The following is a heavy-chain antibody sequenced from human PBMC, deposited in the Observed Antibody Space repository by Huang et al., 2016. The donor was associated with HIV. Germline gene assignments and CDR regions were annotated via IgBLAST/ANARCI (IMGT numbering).Heavy chain of an antibody. D-gene: IGHD2-15*01. J-gene: IGHJ3*02. CDR3: ATATPDVGAGVLRSAFDI. CDR1: GYTVSELY. CDR2: FDPEAGEK. V-gene: IGHV1-24*01. Sequence: QVQSVASGAELKKPEASVRVSCKVSGYTVSELYLHWVRQAPEKGLEWVGGFDPEAGEKNYAQGWRGRVTMTRDKSTDTAYMELSSLRPEDTAVYYCATATPDVGAGVLRSAFDIWGQGTMVTVSS.